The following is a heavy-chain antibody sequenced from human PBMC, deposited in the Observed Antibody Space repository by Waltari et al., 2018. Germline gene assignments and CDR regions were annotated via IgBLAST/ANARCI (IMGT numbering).Heavy chain of an antibody. CDR1: GGSISSSSYY. Sequence: QLQLQESGPGLVKPSETLSLTCTVSGGSISSSSYYWGWIRQPPGKGLEWIGSISYSGSTYYKPALKSRVTISVDTSKNQFSLKLSSVTAADTAVYYCARVRNSSGWSPFDYWGQGTLVTVSS. V-gene: IGHV4-39*07. CDR2: ISYSGST. CDR3: ARVRNSSGWSPFDY. D-gene: IGHD6-19*01. J-gene: IGHJ4*02.